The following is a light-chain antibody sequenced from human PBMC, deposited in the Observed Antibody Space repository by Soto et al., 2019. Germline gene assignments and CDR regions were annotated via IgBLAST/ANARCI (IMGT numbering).Light chain of an antibody. CDR1: TGAVTSGNY. V-gene: IGLV7-43*01. J-gene: IGLJ3*02. CDR2: TTN. Sequence: QTVVTQEPSLTVSPGGTVTLTCASSTGAVTSGNYPSWFQQKPGQPPRTLIYTTNNKHSWTPARFSGSLLGRKAALTLSGAQLEDEAEYYCLLYYGGAHLVFGGGTKVTVL. CDR3: LLYYGGAHLV.